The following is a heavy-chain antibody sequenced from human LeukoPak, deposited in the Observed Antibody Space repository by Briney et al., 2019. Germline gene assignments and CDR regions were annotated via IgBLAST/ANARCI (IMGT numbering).Heavy chain of an antibody. V-gene: IGHV3-21*04. Sequence: GESLRLSCAASGFTFGSYSMNWVRQAPGQGLDWVSSITSGGTYIYYADSVKGRFTISRDNAKNSLFLQMNSLRAEDTAVYFCTRRGIVIRGVLIMGFHKAANYFDYWGQGILVTVSS. CDR2: ITSGGTYI. J-gene: IGHJ4*02. CDR1: GFTFGSYS. CDR3: TRRGIVIRGVLIMGFHKAANYFDY. D-gene: IGHD3-10*01.